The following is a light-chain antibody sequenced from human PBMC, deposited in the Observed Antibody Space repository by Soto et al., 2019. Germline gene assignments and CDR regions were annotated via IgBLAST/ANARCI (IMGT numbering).Light chain of an antibody. CDR1: QSVSSRY. J-gene: IGKJ1*01. V-gene: IGKV3-20*01. Sequence: EIVLTQSPGTLSLSPGERATLSCRASQSVSSRYLAWYQKKPGQAPRLLIYGASSRATGIPDRFSGSGSGTDFTLTTRRLEPEDFAVYYCQQYDSSPPGTFGQGTKVDIK. CDR2: GAS. CDR3: QQYDSSPPGT.